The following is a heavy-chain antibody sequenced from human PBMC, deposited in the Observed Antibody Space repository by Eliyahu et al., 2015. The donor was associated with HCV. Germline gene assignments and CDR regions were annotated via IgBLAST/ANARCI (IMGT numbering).Heavy chain of an antibody. J-gene: IGHJ6*03. CDR3: ARVILTTVTHYYYYYMDV. CDR1: GGSISSSSYY. V-gene: IGHV4-39*07. CDR2: IYYSGST. Sequence: QLQLQESGPGLVKPSETLSLTCTVSGGSISSSSYYWGWIRQPPGKGLEWVGGIYYSGSTYYNPSLKSRVTISVDTSKNQFSLKLSSVTAADTAVYYCARVILTTVTHYYYYYMDVWGKGTTVTVSS. D-gene: IGHD4-11*01.